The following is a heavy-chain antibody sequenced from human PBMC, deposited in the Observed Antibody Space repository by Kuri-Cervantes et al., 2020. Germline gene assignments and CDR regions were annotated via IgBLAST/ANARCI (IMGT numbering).Heavy chain of an antibody. Sequence: GESLKISCAASGFTFSSYGMHWVRQAPGKGLEWVAVIWYDGSNKYYADSVKGRFNIARDNSKNTLYLQMNSLRAEDTAVYYCARDPVVPAANNYYYYGMDVWGQGTTVTVSS. V-gene: IGHV3-33*01. D-gene: IGHD2-2*01. CDR2: IWYDGSNK. J-gene: IGHJ6*02. CDR3: ARDPVVPAANNYYYYGMDV. CDR1: GFTFSSYG.